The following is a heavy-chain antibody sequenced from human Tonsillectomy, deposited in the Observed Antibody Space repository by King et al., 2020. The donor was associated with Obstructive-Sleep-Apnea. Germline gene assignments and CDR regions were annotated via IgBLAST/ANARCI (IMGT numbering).Heavy chain of an antibody. Sequence: QLVESGGGLVKPGGSLRLSCAASGFTFSSYSMNWVRQAPGKGLEWVSSISSSSSYIYYADALKGRFTISRDNAKNSLYLQMNSLRAEDTAVYYCATHSSGWSHDAFDIWGQGTMVTVSS. CDR1: GFTFSSYS. V-gene: IGHV3-21*01. CDR3: ATHSSGWSHDAFDI. J-gene: IGHJ3*02. CDR2: ISSSSSYI. D-gene: IGHD6-19*01.